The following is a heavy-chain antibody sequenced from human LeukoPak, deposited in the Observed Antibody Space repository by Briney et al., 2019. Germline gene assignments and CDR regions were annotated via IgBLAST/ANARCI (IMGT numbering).Heavy chain of an antibody. CDR1: GFIFNKHA. J-gene: IGHJ4*02. D-gene: IGHD4/OR15-4a*01. Sequence: AGGSLRLSCAASGFIFNKHAMSWVRQAPGKGLEWVSGLSGSGGSTDYADSVKGRFTVSRDSSKNTLFLQMNSLRAEDTAIYYCAKERDYGPADYWGQGTLVTVSS. V-gene: IGHV3-23*01. CDR2: LSGSGGST. CDR3: AKERDYGPADY.